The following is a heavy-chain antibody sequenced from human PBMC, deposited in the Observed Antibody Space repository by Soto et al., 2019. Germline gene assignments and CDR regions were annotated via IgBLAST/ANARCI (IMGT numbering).Heavy chain of an antibody. Sequence: PGLSLGLSCAASGFTLRTYTMNWVRQAPGKGREWVSSISISSSDRYYADSVRGRYTISRDNAKNALYLQMNSLRADDTAVDFGVRGMNHIFGGQGTLVTVSS. CDR1: GFTLRTYT. CDR2: ISISSSDR. V-gene: IGHV3-21*06. J-gene: IGHJ4*01. D-gene: IGHD3-3*02. CDR3: VRGMNHIF.